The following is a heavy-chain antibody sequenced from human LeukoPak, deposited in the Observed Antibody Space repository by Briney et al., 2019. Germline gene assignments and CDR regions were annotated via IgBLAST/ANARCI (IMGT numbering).Heavy chain of an antibody. V-gene: IGHV4-31*03. J-gene: IGHJ4*02. Sequence: SETLSLTCTVSSGSISSGGYYWSWIRQHPGKGLEWIGYIYYSGSTYYNPSLKSRVTISVDTSKNQFSLKLSSVTAADTAVYYCARAGVSDYYDRWGQGTLVTVSS. CDR1: SGSISSGGYY. CDR2: IYYSGST. CDR3: ARAGVSDYYDR. D-gene: IGHD3-22*01.